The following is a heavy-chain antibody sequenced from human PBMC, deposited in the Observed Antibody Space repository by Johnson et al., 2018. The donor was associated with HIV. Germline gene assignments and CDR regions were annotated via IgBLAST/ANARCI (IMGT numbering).Heavy chain of an antibody. CDR2: IGTAGDT. CDR1: GFTFSSYD. J-gene: IGHJ3*02. V-gene: IGHV3-13*01. Sequence: VQLVESGGGLVQPGGSLRLSCAASGFTFSSYDMHWVRQATGKGLEWVSAIGTAGDTYYPGSVKGRFTISRENAQNSLYLQMNSLRAGDTAVDYCASGVYGDYGGGDAFDIWGQGTMVTVSS. CDR3: ASGVYGDYGGGDAFDI. D-gene: IGHD4-17*01.